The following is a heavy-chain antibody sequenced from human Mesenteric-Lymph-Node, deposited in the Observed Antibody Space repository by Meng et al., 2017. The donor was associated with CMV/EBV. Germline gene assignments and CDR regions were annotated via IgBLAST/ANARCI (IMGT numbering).Heavy chain of an antibody. CDR2: INTNTGSP. Sequence: SCKASGYTFTRCAMNWVRQAPGQGLEWMGWINTNTGSPAYAQGFSGRFVFSLDTSVSTAYLQISSLKAEDTAVYYCAREGNSGYPAYWGQGTLVTVSS. CDR1: GYTFTRCA. CDR3: AREGNSGYPAY. V-gene: IGHV7-4-1*02. D-gene: IGHD5-12*01. J-gene: IGHJ4*02.